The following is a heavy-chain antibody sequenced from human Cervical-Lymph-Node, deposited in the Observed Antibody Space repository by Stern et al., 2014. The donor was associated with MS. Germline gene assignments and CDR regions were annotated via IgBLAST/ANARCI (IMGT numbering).Heavy chain of an antibody. V-gene: IGHV1-46*01. J-gene: IGHJ6*02. CDR2: INPSGGST. CDR3: ARDFETDSSGYKNENYYYYGMDV. D-gene: IGHD3-22*01. Sequence: QMQLVQSGAEVKKPGASVKVSCKASGYTFTSYYMHWVRQAPGQGLEWMGIINPSGGSTSYAQKFQGRVTMTRDTSTSTVYMELSSLRSEDTAVYYCARDFETDSSGYKNENYYYYGMDVWGQGTTVTVSS. CDR1: GYTFTSYY.